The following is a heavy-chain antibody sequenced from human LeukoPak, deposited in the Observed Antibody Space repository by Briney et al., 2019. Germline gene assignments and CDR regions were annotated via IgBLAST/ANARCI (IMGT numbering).Heavy chain of an antibody. CDR3: ARDYYDSSGYYYFDY. CDR2: ISSTSSTI. Sequence: GGSLRLSCAASGFTFSSYNMNWVRQAPGKGLEWLSYISSTSSTIYYADSVKGRFTISRDNAKNSLYLQMNSLRAEDTAVYYCARDYYDSSGYYYFDYWGQGTLITVSS. D-gene: IGHD3-22*01. V-gene: IGHV3-48*01. CDR1: GFTFSSYN. J-gene: IGHJ4*02.